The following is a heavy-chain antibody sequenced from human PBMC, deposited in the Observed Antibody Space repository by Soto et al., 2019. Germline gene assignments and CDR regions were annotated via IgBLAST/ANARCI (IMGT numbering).Heavy chain of an antibody. Sequence: SETLSLTCTVSGGSISSYYWSWIRQPPGKGLEWIGYIYYSGSTNYNPSLKSRVTISVDTSKNQFSLKLSSVTAADTAVYYCARVDRLTWRHYAFDIWGQGTMVTVSS. CDR2: IYYSGST. D-gene: IGHD3-3*01. CDR3: ARVDRLTWRHYAFDI. V-gene: IGHV4-59*01. CDR1: GGSISSYY. J-gene: IGHJ3*02.